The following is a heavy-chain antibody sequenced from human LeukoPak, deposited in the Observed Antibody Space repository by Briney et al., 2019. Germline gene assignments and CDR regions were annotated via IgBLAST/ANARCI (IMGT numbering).Heavy chain of an antibody. Sequence: PGGSLRLSCAASGFTFSSYGMHWVRQAPGKGLEWVAVISYDGSNKYYADSVKGRFTISRDNSKNTLYLQMNSLRAEVTAVYYCAKDGLATVNLYFQHWGQGTLVTVSS. V-gene: IGHV3-30*18. CDR1: GFTFSSYG. CDR3: AKDGLATVNLYFQH. CDR2: ISYDGSNK. J-gene: IGHJ1*01. D-gene: IGHD4-17*01.